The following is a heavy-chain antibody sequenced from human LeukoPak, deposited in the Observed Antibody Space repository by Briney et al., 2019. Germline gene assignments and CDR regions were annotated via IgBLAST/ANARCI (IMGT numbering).Heavy chain of an antibody. J-gene: IGHJ4*02. CDR1: GFTFSSYG. CDR3: ARERGKGRDSPWFDY. V-gene: IGHV3-30*03. CDR2: ISYDGSNK. D-gene: IGHD2-15*01. Sequence: GGSLRLSCAASGFTFSSYGMHWVRQAPGKGLEWVAVISYDGSNKYYADSVKGRFTISRDNSKNTLYLQMNSLRAGDTAVYYCARERGKGRDSPWFDYWGQGTLVTVSS.